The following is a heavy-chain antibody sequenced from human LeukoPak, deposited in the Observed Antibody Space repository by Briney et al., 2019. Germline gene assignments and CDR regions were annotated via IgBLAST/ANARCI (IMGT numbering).Heavy chain of an antibody. CDR2: IYWNDDK. CDR3: AHMYYDFWSGGYFDY. CDR1: GFSLSTRGVG. D-gene: IGHD3-3*01. J-gene: IGHJ4*02. V-gene: IGHV2-5*01. Sequence: SGPTLLHPTQTLTLTCTFSGFSLSTRGVGVGWIRQPPGKALEWLSLIYWNDDKRYSPSLKSRLTITKDTSKNQVVLTMTNMDPVDTATYYCAHMYYDFWSGGYFDYWGQGTLVTVSS.